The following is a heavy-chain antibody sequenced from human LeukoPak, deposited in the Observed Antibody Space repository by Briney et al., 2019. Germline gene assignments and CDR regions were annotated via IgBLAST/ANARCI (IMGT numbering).Heavy chain of an antibody. CDR2: VDPEEGET. Sequence: ASVKVSCKASGSTVTDYYIHWVQQAPGKGLEWMGRVDPEEGETIYADRFQGRLIITADTFTDTAYMELSSLRSEDTAVYYCARTSSWYAFDIWGQGTMVTVSS. D-gene: IGHD6-13*01. CDR1: GSTVTDYY. J-gene: IGHJ3*02. V-gene: IGHV1-69-2*01. CDR3: ARTSSWYAFDI.